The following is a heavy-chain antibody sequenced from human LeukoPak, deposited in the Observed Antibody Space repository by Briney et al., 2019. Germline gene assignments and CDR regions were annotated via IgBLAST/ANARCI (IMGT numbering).Heavy chain of an antibody. J-gene: IGHJ6*02. CDR1: GFTFSNYA. CDR2: ISSNGGST. V-gene: IGHV3-64D*06. CDR3: ARDGHQLWSYYYYYGMDV. Sequence: GGSLRLSCSASGFTFSNYAMHWVRQAPGKGLEYVSAISSNGGSTYYADSVKGRFTISRDNSKNTLYLQMSSLRAEDTAVYYCARDGHQLWSYYYYYGMDVWGQGTTVTVSS. D-gene: IGHD5-18*01.